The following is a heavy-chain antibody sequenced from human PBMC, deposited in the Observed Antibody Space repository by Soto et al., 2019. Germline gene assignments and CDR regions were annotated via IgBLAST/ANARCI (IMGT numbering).Heavy chain of an antibody. D-gene: IGHD3-22*01. Sequence: QVQLVESGGGVVQPGRSLRLSCAASGFTFSSYAMHWVRQAPGKGLEWVAVISYDGSNKYYADSVKGRFTISRDNSKNTLYLQMNSLRAEDTAVYYCARDAEDYYDNSGYYYCWGQGTLVTVSS. CDR2: ISYDGSNK. V-gene: IGHV3-30-3*01. CDR3: ARDAEDYYDNSGYYYC. CDR1: GFTFSSYA. J-gene: IGHJ4*02.